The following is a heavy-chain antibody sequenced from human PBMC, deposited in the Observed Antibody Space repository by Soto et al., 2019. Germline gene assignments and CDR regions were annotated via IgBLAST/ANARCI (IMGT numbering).Heavy chain of an antibody. V-gene: IGHV1-69*06. D-gene: IGHD6-6*01. CDR2: IIPIFGTA. J-gene: IGHJ4*02. CDR3: ARGDYSSSSLYYFDY. Sequence: KVSCKASGGTFSSYAISWVRQAPGQGLEWMGGIIPIFGTANYAQKFQGRVTITADKSTSTAYMELSSLRSEDTAVYYCARGDYSSSSLYYFDYWGQGTLVTVS. CDR1: GGTFSSYA.